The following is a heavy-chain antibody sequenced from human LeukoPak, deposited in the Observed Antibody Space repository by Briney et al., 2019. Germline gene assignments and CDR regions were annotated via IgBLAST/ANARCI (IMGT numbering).Heavy chain of an antibody. V-gene: IGHV4-34*01. CDR3: ASALTTVHYFDY. CDR2: INHSGST. D-gene: IGHD4-4*01. Sequence: SETLSLTCAVYGGSFSGYYWSWIRQPPGKGLEWIGEINHSGSTNYNPSLKSRVTISVDTSKNQFSLKLSSVTAADTAVYYCASALTTVHYFDYWGQGTLVTVSS. CDR1: GGSFSGYY. J-gene: IGHJ4*02.